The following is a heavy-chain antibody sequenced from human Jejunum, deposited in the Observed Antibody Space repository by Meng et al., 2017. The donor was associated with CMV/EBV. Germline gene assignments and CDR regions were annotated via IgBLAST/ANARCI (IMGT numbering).Heavy chain of an antibody. CDR1: GGSLSPYS. CDR3: GMERVN. V-gene: IGHV4-34*01. CDR2: ISHGGIT. Sequence: QGLLQQWGPGLLNSSGTPSLTCAVYGGSLSPYSWTWIRQIPGKGLEWIGEISHGGITNYNPSLKSRVTLLIDTSKNQFSLKLSSVTAADTAVYYCGMERVNWGQGILVTVSS. D-gene: IGHD1-1*01. J-gene: IGHJ4*02.